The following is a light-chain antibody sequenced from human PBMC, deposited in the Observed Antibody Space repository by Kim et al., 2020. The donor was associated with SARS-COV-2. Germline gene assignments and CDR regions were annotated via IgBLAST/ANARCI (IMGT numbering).Light chain of an antibody. CDR2: DAS. Sequence: FPGERATLSCWASQSVGSNLAWYQQKPGQAPRLLIYDASTRATGIPARFSGSGSGTDFTLTISSLQSEDFGVYYCQQYNNWLTWTFGQGTKVEIK. CDR1: QSVGSN. J-gene: IGKJ1*01. CDR3: QQYNNWLTWT. V-gene: IGKV3-15*01.